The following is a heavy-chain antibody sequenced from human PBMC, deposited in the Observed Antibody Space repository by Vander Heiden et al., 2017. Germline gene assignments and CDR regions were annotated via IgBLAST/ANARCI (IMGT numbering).Heavy chain of an antibody. D-gene: IGHD3-22*01. CDR3: AKDTDYYDSSGPYFDY. Sequence: EVQLLESGGGLVQPGGSLRLSCAASAFTFSSYAMGWVRQAPGKGLEGVSAISGSGGSTYYADSVKGRFTISRDNSKNTLYLQMNSLRAEDTAVYYCAKDTDYYDSSGPYFDYWGQGTLVTVSS. V-gene: IGHV3-23*01. CDR1: AFTFSSYA. J-gene: IGHJ4*02. CDR2: ISGSGGST.